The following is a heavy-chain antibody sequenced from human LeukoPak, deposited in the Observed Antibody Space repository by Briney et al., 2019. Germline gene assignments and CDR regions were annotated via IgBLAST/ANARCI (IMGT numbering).Heavy chain of an antibody. J-gene: IGHJ4*02. CDR1: GGSISSDNYY. D-gene: IGHD3-22*01. CDR3: ARRESGYYGFDY. Sequence: SETLSLTCTVSGGSISSDNYYWSWIRQPAGKGLEWIGRIYTSGSTNYNPSLKSRVTISVDTSKNQFSLKLSSVTAADTAVYYCARRESGYYGFDYWGQGTLVTVSS. CDR2: IYTSGST. V-gene: IGHV4-61*02.